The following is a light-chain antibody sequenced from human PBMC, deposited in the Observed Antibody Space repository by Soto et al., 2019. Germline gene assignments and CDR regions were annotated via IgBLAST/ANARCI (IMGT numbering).Light chain of an antibody. J-gene: IGKJ1*01. CDR3: QQYNSWLWT. V-gene: IGKV1-27*01. CDR2: AAS. Sequence: DIQMTQSPSSLSSSLGDRVTLTWRASQGISNYLAWYQQKPGKVPKLLIYAASTLQSGVPSRFSGSGSGTDFTLIISSLKSEDSEVYYCQQYNSWLWTFGQGTKVDIK. CDR1: QGISNY.